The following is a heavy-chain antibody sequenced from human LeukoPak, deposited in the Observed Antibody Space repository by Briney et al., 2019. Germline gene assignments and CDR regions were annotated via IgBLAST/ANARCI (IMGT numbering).Heavy chain of an antibody. J-gene: IGHJ4*02. Sequence: ASVKVSCKASGYTFTSYDINWVRQATGQGLEWMGWMNPNSGNTGYAQKFQGRVTMTRNTSISTAYMELSSLRSEDTAVYYCARRVGAPNQFDYWGQGTLVTASS. D-gene: IGHD1-26*01. CDR3: ARRVGAPNQFDY. CDR2: MNPNSGNT. CDR1: GYTFTSYD. V-gene: IGHV1-8*01.